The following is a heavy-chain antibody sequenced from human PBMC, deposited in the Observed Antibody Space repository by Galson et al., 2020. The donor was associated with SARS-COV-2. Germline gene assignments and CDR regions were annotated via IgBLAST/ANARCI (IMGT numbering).Heavy chain of an antibody. CDR3: ARAFNWLSPDRGFGEAKGAFDI. Sequence: GESLKISCAASGFTFSSYSMNWVRQAPGKGLEWVSSITSSSSYIYYADSVKGRFTISRDNAKNSLYLQMNSLRAEDTAVYYCARAFNWLSPDRGFGEAKGAFDIWGQGTMVTVSS. CDR1: GFTFSSYS. CDR2: ITSSSSYI. J-gene: IGHJ3*02. V-gene: IGHV3-21*01. D-gene: IGHD3-10*01.